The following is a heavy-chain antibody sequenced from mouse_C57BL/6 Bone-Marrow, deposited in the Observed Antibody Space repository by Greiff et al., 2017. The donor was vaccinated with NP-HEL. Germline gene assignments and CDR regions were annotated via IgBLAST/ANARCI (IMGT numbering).Heavy chain of an antibody. J-gene: IGHJ2*01. D-gene: IGHD2-4*01. CDR1: GFTFSSYT. V-gene: IGHV5-9*01. CDR2: ISGGGGNT. CDR3: ASPYDYAGYFDY. Sequence: EVKLVESGGGLVKPGGSLKLSCAASGFTFSSYTMSWVRQTPEKRLEWVATISGGGGNTYYPDSVKGRFTISRDNAKNTLYLQMSSLRSEDTALYYCASPYDYAGYFDYWGQGTTLTVSS.